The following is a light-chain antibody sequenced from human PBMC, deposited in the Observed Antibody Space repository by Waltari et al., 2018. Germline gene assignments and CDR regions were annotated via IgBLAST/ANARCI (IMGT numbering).Light chain of an antibody. CDR3: QQYYNTPFT. CDR2: WAS. J-gene: IGKJ3*01. CDR1: QSILYSANNKNY. V-gene: IGKV4-1*01. Sequence: DIVMTQSPDSLGVSLGERATINCKSSQSILYSANNKNYLAWYQQKSGQPPKLLISWASTRKSGVPDRFSGSGSGTDFTLSIGSLQAEDVAVYYCQQYYNTPFTFGPGTKVDLK.